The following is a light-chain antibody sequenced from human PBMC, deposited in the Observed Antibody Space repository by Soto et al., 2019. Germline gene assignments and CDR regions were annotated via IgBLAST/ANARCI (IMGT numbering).Light chain of an antibody. J-gene: IGKJ1*01. CDR3: QQYGSSPWT. CDR1: QSVSSSY. CDR2: GAS. V-gene: IGKV3-20*01. Sequence: EIVLTQSPGTLSLSPGERATLSCRASQSVSSSYLAWYQQKPGQAPRLLIYGASSRATGIPDRFSGSGSGTDFTLTISRLEPEDFAVYYYQQYGSSPWTFGQGTKVKIK.